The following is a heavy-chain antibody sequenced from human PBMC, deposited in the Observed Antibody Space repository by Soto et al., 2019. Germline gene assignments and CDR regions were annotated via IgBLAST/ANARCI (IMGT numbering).Heavy chain of an antibody. CDR1: GDSMTYSY. V-gene: IGHV4-59*12. D-gene: IGHD4-17*01. CDR3: ARGFLRWPIPYYYYYMDV. J-gene: IGHJ6*03. Sequence: SETLSLTCTVSGDSMTYSYWSWIRLLPGKGLEWVGYIYYSGSTSYNPSLRRRVIMSVDTSKKQFSLQLKAVTAADTAVYYCARGFLRWPIPYYYYYMDVWGKGTTVTVSS. CDR2: IYYSGST.